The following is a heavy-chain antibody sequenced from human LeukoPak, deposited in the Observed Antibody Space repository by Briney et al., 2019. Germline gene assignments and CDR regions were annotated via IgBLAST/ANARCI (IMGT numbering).Heavy chain of an antibody. CDR1: GGSISSGDYY. J-gene: IGHJ4*02. Sequence: SETLSLTCTVSGGSISSGDYYWSWIRQPPGKGLEWIGYIYYSGSTYYNPSLKTRVTISVDTSKNQFSLKLSSVTAADTAVYYCAREGYGDYLVYWGQGTLVTVSS. CDR3: AREGYGDYLVY. V-gene: IGHV4-30-4*01. CDR2: IYYSGST. D-gene: IGHD4-17*01.